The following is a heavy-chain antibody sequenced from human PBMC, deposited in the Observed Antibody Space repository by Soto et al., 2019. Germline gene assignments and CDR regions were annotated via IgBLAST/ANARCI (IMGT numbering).Heavy chain of an antibody. CDR2: ISASYGNT. CDR1: GYNFTSYG. V-gene: IGHV1-18*01. CDR3: ARDTVRYCRDGVCYQGYYYFAMDV. D-gene: IGHD2-8*01. J-gene: IGHJ6*02. Sequence: QVQLVQSGAEVKNSGASVKVSCKASGYNFTSYGLSWVRQAPGQGLEWMGWISASYGNTNYAQKLQGRLTMTTDTSTGTAYMELRSLRSDDTATYYCARDTVRYCRDGVCYQGYYYFAMDVWGQGTTVTVS.